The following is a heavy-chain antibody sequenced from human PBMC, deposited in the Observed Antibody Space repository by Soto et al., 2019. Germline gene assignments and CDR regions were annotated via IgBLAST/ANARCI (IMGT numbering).Heavy chain of an antibody. V-gene: IGHV3-23*01. CDR2: ISGSGGST. Sequence: GSLRLSCAASGFTFSSYAMSWVRQAPGKGLEWVSAISGSGGSTYYADSVKGRFTISRDNSKNTLYLQMNSLRAEDTAVYYCAKDTRKRITMIVVVPGAGYFDYWGQGTLVTVSS. CDR3: AKDTRKRITMIVVVPGAGYFDY. CDR1: GFTFSSYA. D-gene: IGHD3-22*01. J-gene: IGHJ4*02.